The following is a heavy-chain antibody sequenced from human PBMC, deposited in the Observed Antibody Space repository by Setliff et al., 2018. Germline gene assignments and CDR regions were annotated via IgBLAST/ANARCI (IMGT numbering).Heavy chain of an antibody. J-gene: IGHJ3*02. Sequence: ETLSLTCAVSGSAISSGHYWGWVRQPPGKGLEWIGSFRPSGKTYYNPSLKSRVTISVDTSKKHFSLNLTSVTAADTAVYYCVRDVGDGYGVDAYAGAGFDIWGQGTVVTVSS. CDR2: FRPSGKT. CDR3: VRDVGDGYGVDAYAGAGFDI. CDR1: GSAISSGHY. D-gene: IGHD3-16*01. V-gene: IGHV4-38-2*02.